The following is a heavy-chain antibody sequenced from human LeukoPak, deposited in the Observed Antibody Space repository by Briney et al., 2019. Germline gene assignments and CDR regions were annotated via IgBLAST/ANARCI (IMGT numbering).Heavy chain of an antibody. CDR1: GYTFTGYY. CDR3: ARDISDDFWSGSFLGNY. D-gene: IGHD3-3*01. J-gene: IGHJ4*02. Sequence: ASVKVSCKASGYTFTGYYMHWVRQAPGQGLEWMGWINPNSGGTNYAQKFQGRVTMTRDTSISTAYMELSRLRSDDTAVYYCARDISDDFWSGSFLGNYWGQGTLVTVSS. V-gene: IGHV1-2*02. CDR2: INPNSGGT.